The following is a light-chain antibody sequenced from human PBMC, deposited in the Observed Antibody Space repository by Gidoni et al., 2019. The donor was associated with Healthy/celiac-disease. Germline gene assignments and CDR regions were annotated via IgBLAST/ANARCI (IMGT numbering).Light chain of an antibody. V-gene: IGLV3-21*02. CDR3: QVWDSSSDQGV. CDR2: DDS. CDR1: KIGSKS. Sequence: SYLLTQPPSVSVAPGQTARITCGGNKIGSKSVHWYQQKTGQAPVLVVYDDSDRPSGIPERVSGSNSGNTATMTISRVEAGDEDDYYCQVWDSSSDQGVFGTGTKVTVL. J-gene: IGLJ1*01.